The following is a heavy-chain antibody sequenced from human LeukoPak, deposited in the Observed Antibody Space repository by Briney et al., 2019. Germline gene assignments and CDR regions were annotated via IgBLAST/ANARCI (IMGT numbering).Heavy chain of an antibody. J-gene: IGHJ3*02. CDR2: ISSSGSTI. CDR1: GFTFSSYE. Sequence: PGGSLRLSCAASGFTFSSYEMNWVRQAPGKGLEWVSYISSSGSTIYYADSVKGRFTISRDNAKNSLYLQMNSLRAEDTAVYYCARYCSGGSCYGHDAFDIWGQGTMGTVSS. V-gene: IGHV3-48*03. D-gene: IGHD2-15*01. CDR3: ARYCSGGSCYGHDAFDI.